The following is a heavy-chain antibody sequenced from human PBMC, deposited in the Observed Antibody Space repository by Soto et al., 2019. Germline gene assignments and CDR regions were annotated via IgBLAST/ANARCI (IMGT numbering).Heavy chain of an antibody. D-gene: IGHD5-18*01. CDR2: IYYSGST. V-gene: IGHV4-31*03. Sequence: SETLSQTCTVSGGSISSGGYYWSWIRQHPGKGLEWIGYIYYSGSTYYNPSLKSRVTISVDTSKNQFSLKLSSVTAADTAVYYCARSGYSYGPNPLLYWGQVTLVTVS. J-gene: IGHJ4*02. CDR1: GGSISSGGYY. CDR3: ARSGYSYGPNPLLY.